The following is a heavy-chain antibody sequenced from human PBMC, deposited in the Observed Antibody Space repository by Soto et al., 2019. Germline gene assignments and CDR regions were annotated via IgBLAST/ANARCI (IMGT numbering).Heavy chain of an antibody. V-gene: IGHV3-7*01. D-gene: IGHD2-2*02. J-gene: IGHJ4*02. Sequence: GGSLRLSCEASRFTFSRHWMNWVRQAPGKGLEWVANINEDGSQKYYVDSVKGRFTISKDNAKNSVYLQMNSLRAEDTAVYYCARPSAHSVSCYTNWGQGTLVTVSS. CDR3: ARPSAHSVSCYTN. CDR1: RFTFSRHW. CDR2: INEDGSQK.